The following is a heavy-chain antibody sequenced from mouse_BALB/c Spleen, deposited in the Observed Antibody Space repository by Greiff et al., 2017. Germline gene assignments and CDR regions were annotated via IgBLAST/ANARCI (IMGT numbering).Heavy chain of an antibody. CDR2: IRLKSDNYAT. J-gene: IGHJ3*01. D-gene: IGHD1-1*01. CDR3: TTDYYGSSPFAY. Sequence: EVMLVESGGGLVQPGGSMKLSCVASGFTFSSYWMSWVRQSPEKGLEWVAEIRLKSDNYATHYAESVKGKFTISRDDSKSRLYLQMNSLRAEDTGIYYCTTDYYGSSPFAYWGQGTLVTVSA. V-gene: IGHV6-6*02. CDR1: GFTFSSYW.